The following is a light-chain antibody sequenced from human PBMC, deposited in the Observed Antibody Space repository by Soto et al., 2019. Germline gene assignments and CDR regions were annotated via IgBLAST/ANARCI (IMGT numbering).Light chain of an antibody. CDR1: SNDVGGYHY. Sequence: QSALTQPASVSGSPGQSITISCTGSSNDVGGYHYVSWYQQYPGKAPKLVLSEVSNRPSGVSSRFSGSRSGNTASLTISGLQAEDETNYYCCSYPGRTTPLFGGGTQLTVL. V-gene: IGLV2-14*01. J-gene: IGLJ3*02. CDR3: CSYPGRTTPL. CDR2: EVS.